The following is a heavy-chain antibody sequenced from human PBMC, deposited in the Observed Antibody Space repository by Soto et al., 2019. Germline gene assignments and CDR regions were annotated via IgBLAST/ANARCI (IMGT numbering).Heavy chain of an antibody. D-gene: IGHD6-19*01. Sequence: ASVKVSCKASGYTFTGYYMHWVRQAPGQGLEWMGWINPNSGGTNYAQKFQGRVTMTRDTSISTAYMELSRLRSDDTAVYYCARGIAVAALGDYYYYGMDVWGQGTTVTVSS. J-gene: IGHJ6*02. CDR1: GYTFTGYY. CDR3: ARGIAVAALGDYYYYGMDV. CDR2: INPNSGGT. V-gene: IGHV1-2*02.